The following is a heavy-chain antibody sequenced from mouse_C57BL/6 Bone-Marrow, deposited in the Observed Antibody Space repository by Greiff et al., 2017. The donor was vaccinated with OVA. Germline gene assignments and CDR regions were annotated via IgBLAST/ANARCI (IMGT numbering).Heavy chain of an antibody. J-gene: IGHJ3*01. V-gene: IGHV1-81*01. Sequence: QVQLKQSGAELARPGASVKLSCKASGYTFTSYGIRWVKQRTGQGLEWIGEIYPRSGNTYYNEKFKGKATLTADKSSSTAYMELRSLTSEDSAVYFCASPHYYGSSPWFAYWGQGTLVTVSA. CDR1: GYTFTSYG. CDR2: IYPRSGNT. CDR3: ASPHYYGSSPWFAY. D-gene: IGHD1-1*01.